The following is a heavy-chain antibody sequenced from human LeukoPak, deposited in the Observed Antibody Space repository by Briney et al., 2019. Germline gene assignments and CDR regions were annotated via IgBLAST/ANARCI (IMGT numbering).Heavy chain of an antibody. V-gene: IGHV3-66*02. D-gene: IGHD1-26*01. CDR3: LRVRYSGSWFPVPNSGC. J-gene: IGHJ4*02. CDR1: GVTVSGSY. CDR2: IYTSGDT. Sequence: PGGSLRLSCAASGVTVSGSYMSWVRQAPGPGLGWGSVIYTSGDTYHADHVKRRFTISRDSSKNTLYLQMTTLRTEEPAVYHCLRVRYSGSWFPVPNSGCWGQGTLVTVSS.